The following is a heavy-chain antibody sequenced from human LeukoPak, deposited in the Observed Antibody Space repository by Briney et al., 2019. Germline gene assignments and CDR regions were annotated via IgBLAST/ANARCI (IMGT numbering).Heavy chain of an antibody. CDR3: AKSLGDGGDFDY. J-gene: IGHJ4*02. Sequence: GGSLRLSCAASGFTFSSYGMHWVRRAPGKGLEWVAVIWYDGSNKYYADSVKGRFTISRDNSKNTLYLQMNSLRAEDTAVYYCAKSLGDGGDFDYWGQGTLVTVSS. CDR2: IWYDGSNK. D-gene: IGHD4-23*01. V-gene: IGHV3-30*02. CDR1: GFTFSSYG.